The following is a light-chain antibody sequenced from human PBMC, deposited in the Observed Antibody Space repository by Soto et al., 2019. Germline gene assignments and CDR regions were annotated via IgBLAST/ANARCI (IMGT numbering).Light chain of an antibody. J-gene: IGLJ3*02. CDR3: ETWDSNTRV. Sequence: QSVLTQSSSASAXXXXXXXLTCTLSSGHINYIIAWHQQQPGKAPRYLMKLEGSGSYNKGSGVPDRFSGSSSGADRYLTISNLQFEDEADYYCETWDSNTRVFGGGTKLTVL. CDR1: SGHINYI. V-gene: IGLV4-60*02. CDR2: LEGSGSY.